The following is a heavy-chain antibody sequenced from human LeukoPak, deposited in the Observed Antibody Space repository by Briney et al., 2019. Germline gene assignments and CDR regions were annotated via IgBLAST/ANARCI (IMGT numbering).Heavy chain of an antibody. CDR3: ARALEGIAV. V-gene: IGHV3-74*01. CDR2: INSDGIST. Sequence: GGSLRLSCAASGFTFSRYWMHWVRQAPGKGLAWVSRINSDGISTSYADSVRGRFTISRDNAKNTLYLQMNSLGAEDTAMYYCARALEGIAVWGQGTLVTVSS. J-gene: IGHJ4*02. D-gene: IGHD6-19*01. CDR1: GFTFSRYW.